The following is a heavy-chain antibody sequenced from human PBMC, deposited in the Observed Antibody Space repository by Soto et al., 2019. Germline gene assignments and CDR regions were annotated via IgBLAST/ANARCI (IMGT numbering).Heavy chain of an antibody. Sequence: GSLRLSCVASGFTFSSYSMNWVRQAPGKGLEWVSYISSSSSAIYYADSVKGRFTISRDNAKNSLYLQMNSLRAEDTAVYYCATLWFGELLPFDYWGQGTLVTVSS. D-gene: IGHD3-10*01. CDR1: GFTFSSYS. CDR3: ATLWFGELLPFDY. V-gene: IGHV3-48*01. CDR2: ISSSSSAI. J-gene: IGHJ4*02.